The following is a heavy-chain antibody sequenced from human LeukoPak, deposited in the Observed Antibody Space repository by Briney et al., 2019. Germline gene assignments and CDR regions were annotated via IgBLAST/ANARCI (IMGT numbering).Heavy chain of an antibody. CDR2: IKQDGSEK. J-gene: IGHJ5*02. CDR1: GFTFSSYA. CDR3: ARDAEYSSWYYYKSNWFDP. Sequence: GGSLRLSCAASGFTFSSYAMSWVRQAPGKGLEWVANIKQDGSEKYYVDSVKGRFTISRDNAKNSLYLQMNSLRAEDTAVYYCARDAEYSSWYYYKSNWFDPWGQGTLVTVSS. D-gene: IGHD6-6*01. V-gene: IGHV3-7*01.